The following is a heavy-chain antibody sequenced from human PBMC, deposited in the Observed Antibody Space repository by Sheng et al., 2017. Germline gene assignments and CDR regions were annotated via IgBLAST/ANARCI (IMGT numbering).Heavy chain of an antibody. D-gene: IGHD3-22*01. CDR2: IYYSGST. V-gene: IGHV4-31*11. CDR1: GGSISSGGYY. Sequence: QVQLQESGPGLVKPSQTLSLTCAVSGGSISSGGYYWSWIRQHPGKGLEWIGYIYYSGSTYYNPSLKSRVTISVDTSKNQFSLKLSSVTAADTAVYYCARGDSSVPYYYYGMDVWGQGTTVTVSS. CDR3: ARGDSSVPYYYYGMDV. J-gene: IGHJ6*02.